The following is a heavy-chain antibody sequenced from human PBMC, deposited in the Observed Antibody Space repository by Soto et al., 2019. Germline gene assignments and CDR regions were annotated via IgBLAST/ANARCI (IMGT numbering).Heavy chain of an antibody. CDR2: ISSSGSTI. Sequence: GGSLRLSCAASGFTFSSYEMNWVRQAPGKGLEWVSYISSSGSTIYYADSVKGRFTISRDNAKNSLYLQMNSLRAEDTAVYYCARDGHCSSTSCYKAYYFDYWGQGTLVTVSS. V-gene: IGHV3-48*03. D-gene: IGHD2-2*02. J-gene: IGHJ4*02. CDR1: GFTFSSYE. CDR3: ARDGHCSSTSCYKAYYFDY.